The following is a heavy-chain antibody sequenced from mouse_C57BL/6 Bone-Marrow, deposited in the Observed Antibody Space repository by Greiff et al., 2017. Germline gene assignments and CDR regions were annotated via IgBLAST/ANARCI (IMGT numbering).Heavy chain of an antibody. Sequence: QVQLQQSGAELVKPGASVKLSCKASGYTFTSYWMHWVKQRPGRGLEWIGRIDPNSGGTKYNEKFKSKATLTVDKPSSTAYMQLRSLTSDDSAVYYCARGEDYGEGYFDYWGQGTTLTVSS. D-gene: IGHD1-1*01. CDR1: GYTFTSYW. V-gene: IGHV1-72*01. CDR3: ARGEDYGEGYFDY. CDR2: IDPNSGGT. J-gene: IGHJ2*01.